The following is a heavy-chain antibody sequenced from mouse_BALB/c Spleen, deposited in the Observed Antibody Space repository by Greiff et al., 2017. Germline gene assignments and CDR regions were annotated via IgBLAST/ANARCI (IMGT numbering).Heavy chain of an antibody. Sequence: VQLQQSGPGLVQPSQSLSITCTVSGFSLTSYGVHWVRQSPGKGLEWLGVIWSGGSTDYNAAFISRLSISKDNSKSQVFFKINSLQANDTAIYYCARKGIHGSSRTYYAMDYWGQGTSVTVSS. CDR1: GFSLTSYG. CDR3: ARKGIHGSSRTYYAMDY. V-gene: IGHV2-2*02. J-gene: IGHJ4*01. CDR2: IWSGGST. D-gene: IGHD1-1*01.